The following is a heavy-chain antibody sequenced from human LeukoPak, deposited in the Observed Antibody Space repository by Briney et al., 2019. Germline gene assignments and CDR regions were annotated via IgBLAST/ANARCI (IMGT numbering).Heavy chain of an antibody. CDR3: ARDRYGSGGFDY. Sequence: SETLSLTCTVSGGSISSYYWSWIRQPPGKGLEWIGYIYYGGSTNYNPSLKSRVTISVDTSKNQFSLKLSSVTAADTAVYYCARDRYGSGGFDYWGQGTLVTVSS. CDR1: GGSISSYY. V-gene: IGHV4-59*01. J-gene: IGHJ4*02. CDR2: IYYGGST. D-gene: IGHD3-10*01.